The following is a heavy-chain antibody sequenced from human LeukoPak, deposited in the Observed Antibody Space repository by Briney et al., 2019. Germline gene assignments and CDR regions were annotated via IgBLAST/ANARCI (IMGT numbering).Heavy chain of an antibody. CDR1: GYTFTSYY. CDR3: ARSPDILTGENFDY. V-gene: IGHV1-46*01. CDR2: INPSGGST. Sequence: GASVKVSCKASGYTFTSYYMHWVRQAPGQGPEWMGIINPSGGSTSYAQKFQGRVTMTRDTSIRTAYMEVSRLRSDDTAVYYCARSPDILTGENFDYWGQGTLVTVSS. D-gene: IGHD3-9*01. J-gene: IGHJ4*02.